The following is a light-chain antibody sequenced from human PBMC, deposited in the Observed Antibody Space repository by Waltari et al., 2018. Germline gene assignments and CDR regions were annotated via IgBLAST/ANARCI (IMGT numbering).Light chain of an antibody. CDR2: DIS. V-gene: IGKV2-30*01. J-gene: IGKJ1*01. Sequence: VVTQSPLSLSVTLGQPASISCRSSARRLFGDGRTYLNWFQQRPGQSPRRLIYDISKRDSGVPDRFSGSGSGTDFTLKISRVEADDVGVYYCMQGKAWPWTFGQGTRVEIK. CDR1: ARRLFGDGRTY. CDR3: MQGKAWPWT.